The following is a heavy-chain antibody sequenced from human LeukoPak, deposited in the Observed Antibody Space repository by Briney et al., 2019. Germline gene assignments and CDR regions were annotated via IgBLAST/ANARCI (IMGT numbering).Heavy chain of an antibody. J-gene: IGHJ6*03. CDR3: ARVYYGSGSYYYYYYMDV. V-gene: IGHV4-61*02. CDR1: GGSISSGSYY. Sequence: SETLPLTCTVSGGSISSGSYYWSWIRQPAGKGLEWIGRIYTSGSTNYNPSLKSRVTISVDTSKNQFSPKLSSVTAADTAVYYCARVYYGSGSYYYYYYMDVWGKGTTVTISS. CDR2: IYTSGST. D-gene: IGHD3-10*01.